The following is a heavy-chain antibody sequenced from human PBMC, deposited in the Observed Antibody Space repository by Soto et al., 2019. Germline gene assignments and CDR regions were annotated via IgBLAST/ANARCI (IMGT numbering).Heavy chain of an antibody. CDR3: AKDMGILAGYLDYYYGMDV. J-gene: IGHJ6*02. CDR1: GFTFSSYG. D-gene: IGHD3-9*01. CDR2: ISYDGSNK. V-gene: IGHV3-30*18. Sequence: GGSLRLSCAASGFTFSSYGMHWVRQAPGKGLEWVAVISYDGSNKYYADSVKGRFTISRDNSKNTLYLQMNSLRAEDTAVYYCAKDMGILAGYLDYYYGMDVWGQGTTVTVSS.